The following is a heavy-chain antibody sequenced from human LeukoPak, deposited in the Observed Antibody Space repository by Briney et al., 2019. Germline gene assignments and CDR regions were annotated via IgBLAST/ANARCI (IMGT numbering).Heavy chain of an antibody. CDR2: IYYSGST. CDR3: ARGSIGDWGTAFDI. CDR1: GGSISSYY. D-gene: IGHD7-27*01. J-gene: IGHJ3*02. Sequence: SETLSLTCAVSGGSISSYYWSWIRQPPGKGLEWVGYIYYSGSTNYNPSLTSRVTISVDTSKNQFSLKLSSVTAADTAVYYCARGSIGDWGTAFDIWGQGTMVTVSS. V-gene: IGHV4-59*12.